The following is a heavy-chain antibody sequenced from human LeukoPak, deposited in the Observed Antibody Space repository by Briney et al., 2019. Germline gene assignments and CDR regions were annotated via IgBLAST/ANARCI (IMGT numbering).Heavy chain of an antibody. CDR2: VTGGGTG. CDR1: GFTFSDYH. CDR3: ARTGDGYYYYYMDV. J-gene: IGHJ6*03. D-gene: IGHD7-27*01. V-gene: IGHV3-11*01. Sequence: PGRSLRLSYEASGFTFSDYHMSWIRQAPGKGLEWISYVTGGGTGYYADSVKGRFTISRDNVKNSVYLQMNSLRDDDTAVYYCARTGDGYYYYYMDVWGKGTTVTVSS.